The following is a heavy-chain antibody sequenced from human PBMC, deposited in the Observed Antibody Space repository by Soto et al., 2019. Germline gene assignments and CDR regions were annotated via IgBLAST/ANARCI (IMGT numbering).Heavy chain of an antibody. D-gene: IGHD6-6*01. CDR3: AKGGSISARYFDY. CDR2: ISYDGRNK. V-gene: IGHV3-30*18. Sequence: QVQLVESGVGVVQPGSSLRLSCAASGFTLSSYGMHWVRQAPGKGLEWVAVISYDGRNKYYADSVKGRFTISRDNSKNTLYLEMNSLRAEDTAVYYCAKGGSISARYFDYWGQGTLATVSS. J-gene: IGHJ4*02. CDR1: GFTLSSYG.